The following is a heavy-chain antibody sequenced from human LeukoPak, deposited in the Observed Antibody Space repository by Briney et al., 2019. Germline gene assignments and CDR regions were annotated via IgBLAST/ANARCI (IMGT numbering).Heavy chain of an antibody. V-gene: IGHV1-2*02. CDR3: ARDRMRRYYYDSSGYLYFDY. CDR2: INPNSGGT. Sequence: GASVKVSCKASGYTFTGYYMHWVRQAPGQGLEWMGWINPNSGGTNYAQKFQGRVTMTRDTPISTAYMELSRLRSDDTAVYYCARDRMRRYYYDSSGYLYFDYWGQGTLVTVSS. D-gene: IGHD3-22*01. J-gene: IGHJ4*02. CDR1: GYTFTGYY.